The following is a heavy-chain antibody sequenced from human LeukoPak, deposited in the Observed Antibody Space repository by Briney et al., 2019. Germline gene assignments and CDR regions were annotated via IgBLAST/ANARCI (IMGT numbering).Heavy chain of an antibody. CDR3: VVQGVWGPDIVVVVGDPNDAFDI. V-gene: IGHV4-39*07. Sequence: PSETLSLTCTVSGGSISSSSYYWGWIRQPPGKGLEWIGSIYYSGSTYNNPSLKSRVTISVDTSKNQFSLKLSSVTAADTAVYYCVVQGVWGPDIVVVVGDPNDAFDIWGQGTMVTVSS. J-gene: IGHJ3*02. CDR1: GGSISSSSYY. D-gene: IGHD2-15*01. CDR2: IYYSGST.